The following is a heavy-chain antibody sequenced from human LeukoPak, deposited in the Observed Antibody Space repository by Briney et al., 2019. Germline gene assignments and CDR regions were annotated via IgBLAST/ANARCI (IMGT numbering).Heavy chain of an antibody. Sequence: GGSLRLSCAASGFTFDDYGMSWVRQAPGKGLEWVSGINWNGGSTGYADSVKGRLTISRDNAKNSLYLQMNSLRAEDTALYYCARDLSDRQYWAPTFDYWGQGTLVTVSS. CDR2: INWNGGST. D-gene: IGHD2-8*02. CDR3: ARDLSDRQYWAPTFDY. V-gene: IGHV3-20*04. J-gene: IGHJ4*02. CDR1: GFTFDDYG.